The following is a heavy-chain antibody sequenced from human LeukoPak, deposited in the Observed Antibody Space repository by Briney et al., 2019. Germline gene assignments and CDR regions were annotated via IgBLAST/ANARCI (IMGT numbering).Heavy chain of an antibody. CDR2: INPNSGGT. J-gene: IGHJ5*02. CDR3: ARDPRYYGSGSYYRSGLGGNWFDP. V-gene: IGHV1-2*02. D-gene: IGHD3-10*01. CDR1: GYTFTGYY. Sequence: ASVKVSCKASGYTFTGYYMHWVRQAPGQGLEWMGWINPNSGGTNYAQKFQGRVTMTRDTSISTAYMELSRLRSDDTAVYYCARDPRYYGSGSYYRSGLGGNWFDPWGQGTLVTVSS.